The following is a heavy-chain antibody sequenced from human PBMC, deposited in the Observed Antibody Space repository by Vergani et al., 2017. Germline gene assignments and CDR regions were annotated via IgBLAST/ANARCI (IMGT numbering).Heavy chain of an antibody. CDR1: GDYISSGNN. D-gene: IGHD3-22*01. CDR2: VSHSGDT. CDR3: ARMGGYDEGDAFRIGYFDS. V-gene: IGHV4-38-2*01. Sequence: QVNLQESGPGLVKPSETLSLTCAVSGDYISSGNNWGWIRQPPAKGLEWISSVSHSGDTYFNPSLKGRVSISMDTSKNQFSLKLNSVTAADTAMYYCARMGGYDEGDAFRIGYFDSWGPGILVTVSS. J-gene: IGHJ4*02.